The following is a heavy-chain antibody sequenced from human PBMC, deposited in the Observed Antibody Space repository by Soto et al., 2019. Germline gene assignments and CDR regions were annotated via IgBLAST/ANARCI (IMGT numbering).Heavy chain of an antibody. CDR3: ARIREYDYIWGSYRYTYFDY. Sequence: QVTLKESGPVLVKPTETLTLTCTVSGFSLSNARMGVSWIRQPPGKALEWLAHIFSNDEKSYSTSLKSRLTISKYTSKSQVVLTMTNMDPVDTATYYCARIREYDYIWGSYRYTYFDYWGQGTLVTVSS. J-gene: IGHJ4*02. CDR1: GFSLSNARMG. V-gene: IGHV2-26*01. D-gene: IGHD3-16*02. CDR2: IFSNDEK.